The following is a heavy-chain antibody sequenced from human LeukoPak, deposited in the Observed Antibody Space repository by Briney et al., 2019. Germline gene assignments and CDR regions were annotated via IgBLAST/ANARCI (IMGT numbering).Heavy chain of an antibody. D-gene: IGHD6-13*01. J-gene: IGHJ6*04. Sequence: SQTLSLTSANPGDRVSSNSAASNCIRQSPSRCLEWLGRTYYRFEWYNDYAVSVKSRITINPDTSKNQFSLQLNSVTPEDTAVYYCARDRVQQRVGDYYGRDVWGKGTTVTVSS. CDR3: ARDRVQQRVGDYYGRDV. CDR1: GDRVSSNSAA. CDR2: TYYRFEWYN. V-gene: IGHV6-1*01.